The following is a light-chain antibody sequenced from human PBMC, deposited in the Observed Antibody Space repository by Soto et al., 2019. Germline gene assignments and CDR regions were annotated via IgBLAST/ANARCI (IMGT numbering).Light chain of an antibody. CDR1: QRVSSRY. V-gene: IGKV3-20*01. J-gene: IGKJ2*01. CDR2: GTS. Sequence: EGVLTQSPGTLYLSPGERVTLSCRASQRVSSRYLAWYQQKPGQAPRLLLYGTSTRATGIPDRFSGRGSGRDFTLPISRLEPEDFAVYYCQQYGGSPLYTFGQGTKLEIK. CDR3: QQYGGSPLYT.